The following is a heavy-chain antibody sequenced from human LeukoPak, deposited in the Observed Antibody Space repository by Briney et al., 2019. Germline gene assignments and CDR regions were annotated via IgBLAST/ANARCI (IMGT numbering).Heavy chain of an antibody. CDR1: GGSISSYY. CDR3: ARFGTGTTVGYFDY. D-gene: IGHD1-7*01. V-gene: IGHV4-59*01. CDR2: IYYSGST. Sequence: SSETLSLTCTVSGGSISSYYWSWIRQPPGKGLEWIGYIYYSGSTNYNPSLKSRVTISVDTSKNQFSLKLSSVTAADTAVYYCARFGTGTTVGYFDYWGQGTLVTVSS. J-gene: IGHJ4*02.